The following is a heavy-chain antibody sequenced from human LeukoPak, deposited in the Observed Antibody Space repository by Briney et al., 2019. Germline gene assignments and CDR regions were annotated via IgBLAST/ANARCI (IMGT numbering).Heavy chain of an antibody. D-gene: IGHD2-2*01. CDR2: IIPIFGTA. V-gene: IGHV1-69*05. Sequence: ASVKVSCKASGGTFSSYAISWVRQAPGQGLEWMGGIIPIFGTANYAQKFQGRVTITTDESTSTAYMELSGLRSEDTAVYYCARDRSVVVPAASEDWYFDLWGRGTLVTVSS. J-gene: IGHJ2*01. CDR3: ARDRSVVVPAASEDWYFDL. CDR1: GGTFSSYA.